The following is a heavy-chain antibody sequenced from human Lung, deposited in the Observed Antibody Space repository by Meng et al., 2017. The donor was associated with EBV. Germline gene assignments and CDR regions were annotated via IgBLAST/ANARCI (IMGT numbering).Heavy chain of an antibody. Sequence: HRQLQESGPGLVKPSETLSPTCRVSGDSPTSSTAHWGWIRQPPGKGLEWIGSIDYSGTTYDNPSLRSRAITSVDKSKNQVSLKLSSVTAADTAVYYCVRDQGGGDFAEYFQHWGQGTLVTVSS. D-gene: IGHD2-21*02. CDR1: GDSPTSSTAH. CDR2: IDYSGTT. V-gene: IGHV4-39*07. CDR3: VRDQGGGDFAEYFQH. J-gene: IGHJ1*01.